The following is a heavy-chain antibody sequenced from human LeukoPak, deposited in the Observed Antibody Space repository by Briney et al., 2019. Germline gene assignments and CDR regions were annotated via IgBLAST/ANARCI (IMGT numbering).Heavy chain of an antibody. D-gene: IGHD3-22*01. J-gene: IGHJ4*02. CDR1: GFTFSSYS. Sequence: GGSLRLSCAAPGFTFSSYSMNWVRQAPGKGLEWVSSISSSSSYIYYADSVKGRFTISRDNAKNSLYLQMNSLRAEDTAVYYCARGKTGYYYDSSGSDYWGQGTLVTVSS. CDR3: ARGKTGYYYDSSGSDY. CDR2: ISSSSSYI. V-gene: IGHV3-21*01.